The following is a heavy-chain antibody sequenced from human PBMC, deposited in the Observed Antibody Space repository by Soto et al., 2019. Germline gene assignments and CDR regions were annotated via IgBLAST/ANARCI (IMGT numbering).Heavy chain of an antibody. Sequence: QVQLVQSGAEVKKPGSSVKVSCKASGGTFSSYTISWVRQAPGQGLEWMGRIIPILGIANYAQKFQGRVTISADKGTSTAYMELRSLRSEDTAVYYCASRYDSSGYWGQGTLVTVSS. D-gene: IGHD3-22*01. CDR2: IIPILGIA. CDR3: ASRYDSSGY. V-gene: IGHV1-69*02. J-gene: IGHJ4*02. CDR1: GGTFSSYT.